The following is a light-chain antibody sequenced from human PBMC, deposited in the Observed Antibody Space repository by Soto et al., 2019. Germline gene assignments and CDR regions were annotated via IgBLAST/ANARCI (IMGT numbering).Light chain of an antibody. J-gene: IGKJ5*01. V-gene: IGKV3-11*01. Sequence: EIASTQLPPTLSLSPGDTARLCWRASQSVSGYIGWYQQKPGQAPRLLIYADSNRATGIPARFSGSGSGTDFTLTISSLEPEDFSVYYCQQRYNWPITFGQGTRLEIK. CDR3: QQRYNWPIT. CDR2: ADS. CDR1: QSVSGY.